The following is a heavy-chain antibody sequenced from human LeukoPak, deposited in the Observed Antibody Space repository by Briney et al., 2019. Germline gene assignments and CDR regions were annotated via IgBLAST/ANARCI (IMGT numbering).Heavy chain of an antibody. J-gene: IGHJ4*02. CDR1: GFTFNNYA. V-gene: IGHV3-30-3*01. CDR2: ISYEGNNK. Sequence: GRSLRLSCAASGFTFNNYAIHWVRQAPGKGLEWVAVISYEGNNKYYADSVKGRFTISRDNSKNTLYLQMNSLRAEDTAVYYCARVEGGGYNYGPDYWGQGTLVTVSS. D-gene: IGHD5-18*01. CDR3: ARVEGGGYNYGPDY.